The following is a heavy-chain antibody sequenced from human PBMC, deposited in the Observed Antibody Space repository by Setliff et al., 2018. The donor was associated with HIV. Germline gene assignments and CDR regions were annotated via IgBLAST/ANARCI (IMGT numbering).Heavy chain of an antibody. Sequence: PSETLSLTCSVSGGSVSSSSYYWGWIRQPAGKGLEWIGTIYYSGSTYYNPSLKSRVTISVDTSKNQFSLKLSSVTAADTAVYYCARGTVVPYYLDYWGQGTLVTVSS. CDR1: GGSVSSSSYY. CDR2: IYYSGST. V-gene: IGHV4-39*07. D-gene: IGHD2-15*01. CDR3: ARGTVVPYYLDY. J-gene: IGHJ4*02.